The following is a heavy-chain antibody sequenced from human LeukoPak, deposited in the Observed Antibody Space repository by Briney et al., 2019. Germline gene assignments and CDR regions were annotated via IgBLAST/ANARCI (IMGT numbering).Heavy chain of an antibody. CDR2: IIPIFGTA. V-gene: IGHV1-69*05. Sequence: SVKVSCKASGGTFSSYAISWVRQAPGQGLEWMGGIIPIFGTANYAQKFQGRVTITTDESTSTAYMELSSLRSEDTAVYYCARVHLSYNWNDAAFDIWGQGTMVTVSS. CDR3: ARVHLSYNWNDAAFDI. J-gene: IGHJ3*02. D-gene: IGHD1-1*01. CDR1: GGTFSSYA.